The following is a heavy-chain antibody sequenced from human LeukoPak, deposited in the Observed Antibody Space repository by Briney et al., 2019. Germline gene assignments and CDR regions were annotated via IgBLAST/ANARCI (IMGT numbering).Heavy chain of an antibody. J-gene: IGHJ5*01. V-gene: IGHV3-21*01. CDR2: ISSSTSYI. Sequence: GGSLRVSCAASGFTFSSYSMNWVRQAPGKGMEWVSSISSSTSYIYYADSVKGRFTISRDNAKNSLYLQMNSLRAEDTAVYYCAMPQNSWYNSWGQGTLVTVSS. CDR3: AMPQNSWYNS. CDR1: GFTFSSYS.